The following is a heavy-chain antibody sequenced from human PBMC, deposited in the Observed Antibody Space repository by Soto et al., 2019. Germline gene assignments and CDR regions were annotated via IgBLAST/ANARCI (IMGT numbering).Heavy chain of an antibody. Sequence: QVQLQESGPGLVKPSQTLSLTCTVSGGSISSGGYYWSWIRQHPGKGLEWIGYIYYSGSTYYNPSLQMRVTISVDTSTIQFSLKLRSVTAADTAVYYCARVRYCSGGSCYPRFDPWGQGTLVTVSS. CDR2: IYYSGST. D-gene: IGHD2-15*01. V-gene: IGHV4-31*03. CDR1: GGSISSGGYY. J-gene: IGHJ5*02. CDR3: ARVRYCSGGSCYPRFDP.